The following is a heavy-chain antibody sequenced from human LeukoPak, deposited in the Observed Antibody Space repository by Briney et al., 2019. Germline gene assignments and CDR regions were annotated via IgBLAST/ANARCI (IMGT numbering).Heavy chain of an antibody. D-gene: IGHD3-22*01. J-gene: IGHJ4*02. CDR3: ARALRYDDSSGYYAY. CDR2: FNPNSGAT. V-gene: IGHV1-2*02. Sequence: ASVKVSCKASGYTFTGHYMHWVRQAPGQGPEWMGWFNPNSGATKYAQTLQGRVTMTRDTSISTVYMELSRLTTDDTAVYYCARALRYDDSSGYYAYWGQGTLVTVSS. CDR1: GYTFTGHY.